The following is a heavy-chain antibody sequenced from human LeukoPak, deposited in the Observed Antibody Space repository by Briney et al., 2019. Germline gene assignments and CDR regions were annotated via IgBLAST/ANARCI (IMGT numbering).Heavy chain of an antibody. Sequence: ASVKVSCKASGYTFTGYYMHWVRQAPGQGLEWMGWINPNSGGTNYAQKFQGRVTMTRDTSISTAYMELSRLKSDDTAVYYCARDGITMIVTPPTYDYWGQGTLVTVSS. CDR3: ARDGITMIVTPPTYDY. CDR1: GYTFTGYY. CDR2: INPNSGGT. J-gene: IGHJ4*02. D-gene: IGHD3-22*01. V-gene: IGHV1-2*02.